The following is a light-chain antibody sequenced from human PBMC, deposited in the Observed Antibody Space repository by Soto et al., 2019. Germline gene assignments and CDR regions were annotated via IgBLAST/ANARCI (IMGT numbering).Light chain of an antibody. CDR2: EVS. V-gene: IGLV2-18*02. Sequence: QSAPTQPRSVPGSPGQSVTISCTGTSSDVDTYNRVSWYQQPPGTAPKLMIYEVSNRPSGVPDRFSGSRSGNTASLTISGLQAEDEADYCCCSYAGSHTWVFGTGTKLTVL. CDR3: CSYAGSHTWV. J-gene: IGLJ1*01. CDR1: SSDVDTYNR.